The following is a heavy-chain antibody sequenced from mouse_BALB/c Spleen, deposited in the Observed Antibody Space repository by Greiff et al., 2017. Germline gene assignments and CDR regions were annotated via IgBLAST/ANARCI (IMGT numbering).Heavy chain of an antibody. CDR3: ARAYGSPYYAMDY. V-gene: IGHV14-3*02. D-gene: IGHD1-1*01. J-gene: IGHJ4*01. CDR1: GFNIKDTY. Sequence: EVKLQESGAELVKPGASVKLSCTASGFNIKDTYMHWVKQRPEQGLEWIGRIDPANGNTKYDPKFQGKATITADTSSNTAYLQLSSLTSEDTAVYYCARAYGSPYYAMDYWGQGTSVTVSS. CDR2: IDPANGNT.